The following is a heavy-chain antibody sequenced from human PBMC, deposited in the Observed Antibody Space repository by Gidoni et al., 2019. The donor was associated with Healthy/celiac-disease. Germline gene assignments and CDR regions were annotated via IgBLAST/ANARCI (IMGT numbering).Heavy chain of an antibody. V-gene: IGHV3-74*01. J-gene: IGHJ6*02. CDR3: ARRGTSYYYYGMDV. CDR2: INSDGSST. Sequence: GKGLVWVSRINSDGSSTSYADSVKGRFTISRDNAKNTLYLQMNSLRADDTAVYYCARRGTSYYYYGMDVWGQGTTVTVSS.